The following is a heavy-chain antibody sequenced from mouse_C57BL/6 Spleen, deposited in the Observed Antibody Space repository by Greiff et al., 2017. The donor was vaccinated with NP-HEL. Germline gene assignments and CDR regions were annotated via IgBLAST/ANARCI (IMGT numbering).Heavy chain of an antibody. V-gene: IGHV1-9*01. J-gene: IGHJ4*01. Sequence: QVQLQQSGAELMKPGASVKLSCKATGYTFTGYWIEWVKQRPGHGLEWIGEILPGSGSTNYNEKFKGKATFTADTSSNTAYMQLSSLTTEDSAIYYCARGDYDYDGGDYYAMDYWGQGTSVTVSS. CDR1: GYTFTGYW. D-gene: IGHD2-4*01. CDR3: ARGDYDYDGGDYYAMDY. CDR2: ILPGSGST.